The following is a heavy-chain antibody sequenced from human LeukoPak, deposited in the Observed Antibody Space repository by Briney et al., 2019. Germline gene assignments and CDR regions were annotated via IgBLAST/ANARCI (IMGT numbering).Heavy chain of an antibody. CDR3: ARASYDSRSFDY. CDR1: GFTFSNYW. V-gene: IGHV3-74*01. D-gene: IGHD3-22*01. CDR2: INSDGINT. Sequence: GGSLRLSCAASGFTFSNYWMHWVRQAPGKGLVWVSRINSDGINTSYADSVKGRFTISRDNAKNTLNLQMNSLRAEDTALYYCARASYDSRSFDYWGQGTLVTVSS. J-gene: IGHJ4*02.